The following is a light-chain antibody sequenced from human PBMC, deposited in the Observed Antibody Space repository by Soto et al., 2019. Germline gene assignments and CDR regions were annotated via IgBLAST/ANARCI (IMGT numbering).Light chain of an antibody. J-gene: IGKJ2*01. V-gene: IGKV1-39*01. CDR1: PTIDRF. Sequence: DIQMTQSPSSLSASVGDRVTITCRASPTIDRFLNWYQQKPGKAPKHLISAASNLQSGVPSRFSGSGSGADFTLTITSLQPEASATYYCQQSYDVPHTFGQGTKLEIK. CDR2: AAS. CDR3: QQSYDVPHT.